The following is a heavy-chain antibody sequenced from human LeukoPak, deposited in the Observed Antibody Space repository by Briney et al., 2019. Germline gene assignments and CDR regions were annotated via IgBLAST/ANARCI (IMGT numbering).Heavy chain of an antibody. Sequence: SETLSLTCAVYGGSFSGYYWSWIRQPPGKGLEWIGEINHSGSTNYNPSLKSRVTISVDTSKNQFSLKLSSVTAADTAVYYCAVTYYDFWSGYPNWFDPWAREPWSPSPQ. CDR3: AVTYYDFWSGYPNWFDP. D-gene: IGHD3-3*01. CDR2: INHSGST. V-gene: IGHV4-34*01. CDR1: GGSFSGYY. J-gene: IGHJ5*02.